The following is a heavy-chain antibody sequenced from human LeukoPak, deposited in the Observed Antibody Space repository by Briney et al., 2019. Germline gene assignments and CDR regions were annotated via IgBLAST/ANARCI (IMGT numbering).Heavy chain of an antibody. D-gene: IGHD4-17*01. CDR2: IKSKTGAGTT. CDR3: TPPTVTNGFVIY. V-gene: IGHV3-15*01. Sequence: GGSLRLSCAASGFTFTNAWMTWVRQAPGKGLEWVGRIKSKTGAGTTDYAAPVKGRFTISRDDSKNTLYLQMNSLKTEDTAVYYCTPPTVTNGFVIYWGQGTLVTVSS. J-gene: IGHJ4*02. CDR1: GFTFTNAW.